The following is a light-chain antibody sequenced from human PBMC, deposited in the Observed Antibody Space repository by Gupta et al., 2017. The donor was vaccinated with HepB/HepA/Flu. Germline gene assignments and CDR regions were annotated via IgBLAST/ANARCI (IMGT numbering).Light chain of an antibody. CDR2: QNN. Sequence: SYELTQPPSVSVSPGQTASIPCSGDKLGDKYACWYQQKPGQSPVQVIYQNNKRPSGIPERFSGSNSGNTATLTISGTQALDEADYYCQAWDSISHVVFGGGTTLTVL. CDR1: KLGDKY. J-gene: IGLJ2*01. CDR3: QAWDSISHVV. V-gene: IGLV3-1*01.